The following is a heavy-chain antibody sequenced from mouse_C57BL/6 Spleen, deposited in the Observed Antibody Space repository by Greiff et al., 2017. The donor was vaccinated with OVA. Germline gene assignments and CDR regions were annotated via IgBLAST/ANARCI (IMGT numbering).Heavy chain of an antibody. J-gene: IGHJ2*01. CDR1: GYSITSGYY. CDR3: ARTHCSSPFDY. CDR2: ISYDGSN. V-gene: IGHV3-6*01. D-gene: IGHD1-1*01. Sequence: EVKLQESGPGLVKPSQSLSLTCSVTGYSITSGYYWNWIRQPPGNKLEWMGYISYDGSNNYNPSLKNRITIPRDTSKNQFFLNLNSVTTEDTATYYCARTHCSSPFDYWGQGTTLTVSS.